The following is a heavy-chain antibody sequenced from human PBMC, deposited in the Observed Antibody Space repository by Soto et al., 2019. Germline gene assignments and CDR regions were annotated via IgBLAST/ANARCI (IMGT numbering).Heavy chain of an antibody. D-gene: IGHD3-22*01. J-gene: IGHJ4*02. V-gene: IGHV4-31*03. CDR2: IYYSGST. CDR1: GGSISSGGYY. Sequence: SETLSLTCTVSGGSISSGGYYWSWIRQHPGKGLEWIGYIYYSGSTYYNPSLKSRVTISVDTSKNQFSLKLSSVTAADTAVYYCARSKLYDSSGYFGYYFDYWGQGTLVTVSS. CDR3: ARSKLYDSSGYFGYYFDY.